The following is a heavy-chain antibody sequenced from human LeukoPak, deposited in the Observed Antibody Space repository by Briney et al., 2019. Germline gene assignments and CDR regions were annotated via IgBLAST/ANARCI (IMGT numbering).Heavy chain of an antibody. Sequence: PGGSLRLSCAASGFTFSSYWMSWVRQAPGKGLEWVANIKQDGSEKYYVDSVKGRFTISRDNAKNSLYLQMNSLRAEDTAVYYCARDRVAIAVAAVDYWGRGTLVTVSS. CDR2: IKQDGSEK. CDR1: GFTFSSYW. J-gene: IGHJ4*02. V-gene: IGHV3-7*03. D-gene: IGHD6-19*01. CDR3: ARDRVAIAVAAVDY.